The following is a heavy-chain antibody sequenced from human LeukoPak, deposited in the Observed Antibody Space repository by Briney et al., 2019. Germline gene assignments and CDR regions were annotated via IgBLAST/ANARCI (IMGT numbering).Heavy chain of an antibody. Sequence: GRSLRLSCAASGFTFSSYGMHWVRQAPGKGLEWVAVIWYDGSNKYYADSVKGRFTISRDNSKNTLYLQMNSLRAEDTAVYYCARGLPGSIDCSGGSCYYYYYYYGMDVWGQGTTVTVSS. V-gene: IGHV3-33*01. CDR2: IWYDGSNK. CDR1: GFTFSSYG. CDR3: ARGLPGSIDCSGGSCYYYYYYYGMDV. D-gene: IGHD2-15*01. J-gene: IGHJ6*02.